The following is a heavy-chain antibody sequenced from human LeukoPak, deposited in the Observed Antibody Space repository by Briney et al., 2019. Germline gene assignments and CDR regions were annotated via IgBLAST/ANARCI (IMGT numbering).Heavy chain of an antibody. D-gene: IGHD2-2*01. CDR3: ARATIGYCSSTSCFYYFDY. Sequence: TSETLSLTCTVSGGSISSGGYYWSWIRQPPGKGLEWIGYIYHSGSTYYNPSLKSRVTISVDRSKNQFSLKLSSVTAADTAVYYCARATIGYCSSTSCFYYFDYWGQGTLVTVSS. V-gene: IGHV4-30-2*01. J-gene: IGHJ4*02. CDR2: IYHSGST. CDR1: GGSISSGGYY.